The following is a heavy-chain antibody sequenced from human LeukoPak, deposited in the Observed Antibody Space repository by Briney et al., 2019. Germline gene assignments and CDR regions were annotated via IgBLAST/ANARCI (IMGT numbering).Heavy chain of an antibody. J-gene: IGHJ4*02. CDR3: ARGNYDSSGYYPDY. V-gene: IGHV4-59*08. D-gene: IGHD3-22*01. Sequence: PSETLSLTCTVSGVSISSYYWSWIRQPPGKGLEWIGYIYYSGSTNYNPSLKSRVTISVDTSKNQFSLKLSSVTAADTAVYYCARGNYDSSGYYPDYWGQGTLVTVSS. CDR1: GVSISSYY. CDR2: IYYSGST.